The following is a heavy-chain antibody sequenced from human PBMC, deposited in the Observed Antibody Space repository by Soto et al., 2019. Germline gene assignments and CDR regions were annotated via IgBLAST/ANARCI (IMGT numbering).Heavy chain of an antibody. V-gene: IGHV1-69*01. CDR3: ARSSTRASYPY. CDR2: IIPILGTA. D-gene: IGHD1-26*01. J-gene: IGHJ4*02. Sequence: QVQLVQSGAEVKKPGSSVKVSCKASGGTFSSYAISWVRQAPGQGLEWMGGIIPILGTANYAQKFQGRVTITADDSTSSAYMELSSLRSEDTAVYYCARSSTRASYPYWGQGTLVTVSS. CDR1: GGTFSSYA.